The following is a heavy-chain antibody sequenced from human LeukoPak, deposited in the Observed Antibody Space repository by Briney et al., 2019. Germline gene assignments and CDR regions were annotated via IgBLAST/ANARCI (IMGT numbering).Heavy chain of an antibody. CDR3: AKVKQWLARSAFDI. D-gene: IGHD6-19*01. CDR2: VSGSGAST. CDR1: GFTFGSYG. Sequence: PGGSLRLSCAASGFTFGSYGMSWVRQAPGKGLDWVSGVSGSGASTYYADSVKGRFTISRDNSKNTLYLQMNSLRAEDTAVYYCAKVKQWLARSAFDIWGQGTMVTVSS. J-gene: IGHJ3*02. V-gene: IGHV3-23*01.